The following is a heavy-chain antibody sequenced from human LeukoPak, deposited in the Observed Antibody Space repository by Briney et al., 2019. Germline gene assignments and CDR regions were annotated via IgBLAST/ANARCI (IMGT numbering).Heavy chain of an antibody. J-gene: IGHJ4*02. CDR2: ISRSSSTM. CDR3: ARARDAGYCSGGSCYSILAY. Sequence: PGGSLRLSCAASGFTFSSYEMNWVRQAPGKGLEWVSYISRSSSTMYYADSVKRRFTISRDNAKNSLYLQMNSLRAEDTAVYYCARARDAGYCSGGSCYSILAYWGQGTLVTVSS. V-gene: IGHV3-48*03. D-gene: IGHD2-15*01. CDR1: GFTFSSYE.